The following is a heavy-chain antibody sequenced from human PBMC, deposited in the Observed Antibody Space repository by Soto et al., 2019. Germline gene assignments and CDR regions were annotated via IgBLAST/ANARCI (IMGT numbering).Heavy chain of an antibody. CDR1: GFTFSSYA. D-gene: IGHD2-15*01. CDR3: AKDTCSGGSCYFSYYFDY. J-gene: IGHJ4*02. V-gene: IGHV3-23*01. Sequence: VQLLESGGGLVQPGGSLRLSCAASGFTFSSYAMSWVRQAPGKGLEWVSAISGSGGSTYYADSVKGRFTISRDNSKNTLYLQMNSLRAEDTAVYYCAKDTCSGGSCYFSYYFDYWGQGTLVTVSS. CDR2: ISGSGGST.